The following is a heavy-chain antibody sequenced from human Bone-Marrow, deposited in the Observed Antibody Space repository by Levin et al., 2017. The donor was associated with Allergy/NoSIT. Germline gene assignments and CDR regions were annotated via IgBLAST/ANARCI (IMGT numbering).Heavy chain of an antibody. CDR3: ASAPGYSYGFPAYSFGGGY. J-gene: IGHJ4*02. CDR1: GGTFSSYT. D-gene: IGHD5-18*01. Sequence: KISCKASGGTFSSYTISWVRQAPGQGLEWMGRIIPILGIANYAQKFQGRVTITADKSTSTAYMELSSLRSEDTAVYYCASAPGYSYGFPAYSFGGGYWGQGTLVTVSS. CDR2: IIPILGIA. V-gene: IGHV1-69*02.